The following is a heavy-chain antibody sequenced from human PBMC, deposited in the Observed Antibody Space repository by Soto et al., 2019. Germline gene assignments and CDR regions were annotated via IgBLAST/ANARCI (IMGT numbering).Heavy chain of an antibody. V-gene: IGHV1-69*02. CDR3: AGRYCGGGSCYSNYYMDV. CDR2: IIPILGIA. D-gene: IGHD2-15*01. Sequence: QVQLVQSGAEVKQPGSSVKVSCKASGGTFSSYTLSWVRQAPGQGLEWMGRIIPILGIANYAQKFQGRVTITADKSTSTAYMELSSLRSEDTAVYDCAGRYCGGGSCYSNYYMDVWGKGTTVTVSS. J-gene: IGHJ6*03. CDR1: GGTFSSYT.